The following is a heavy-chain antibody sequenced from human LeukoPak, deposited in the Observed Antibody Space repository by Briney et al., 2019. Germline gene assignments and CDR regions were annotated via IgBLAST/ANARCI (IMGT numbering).Heavy chain of an antibody. CDR2: INHSGST. CDR1: GGSFSGYY. V-gene: IGHV4-34*01. CDR3: ARLQRRGIVVVPAAIRSFDY. Sequence: PSETLSLTCAAYGGSFSGYYWSWVRQPPGKGLEWVGAINHSGSTNYNPSLNSRVTISVDTPKNQCSLKLSSVTAAHTAVYYGARLQRRGIVVVPAAIRSFDYWGQGTLVTVSS. J-gene: IGHJ4*01. D-gene: IGHD2-2*02.